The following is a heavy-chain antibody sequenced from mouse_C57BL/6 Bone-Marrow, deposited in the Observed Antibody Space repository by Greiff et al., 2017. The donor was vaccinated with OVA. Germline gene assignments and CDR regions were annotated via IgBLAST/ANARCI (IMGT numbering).Heavy chain of an antibody. V-gene: IGHV1-9*01. D-gene: IGHD1-1*01. Sequence: QVQLKESGAELMKPGASVKLSCKATGYTFTGYWIEWVKQRPGHGLEWIGEILPGSGSTNYNEKFKGKATFTADTSSNTADMQLSSLTTEDSAIYYCARSCYYGSSYYWYFDVWGTGTTVTVSS. CDR2: ILPGSGST. J-gene: IGHJ1*03. CDR1: GYTFTGYW. CDR3: ARSCYYGSSYYWYFDV.